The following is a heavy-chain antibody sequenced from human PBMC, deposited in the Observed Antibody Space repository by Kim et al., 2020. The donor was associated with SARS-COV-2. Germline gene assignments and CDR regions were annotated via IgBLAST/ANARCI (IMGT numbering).Heavy chain of an antibody. Sequence: GGSLRLSCAASGFTFSSYAMHWVRQAPGKGLEWVAVISYDGSNKYYADSVKGRFTISRDNSKNTLYLQMNSLRAEDTAVYYCAREKIAARALDPWGQGTLVTVSS. CDR1: GFTFSSYA. V-gene: IGHV3-30-3*01. J-gene: IGHJ5*02. CDR3: AREKIAARALDP. CDR2: ISYDGSNK. D-gene: IGHD6-6*01.